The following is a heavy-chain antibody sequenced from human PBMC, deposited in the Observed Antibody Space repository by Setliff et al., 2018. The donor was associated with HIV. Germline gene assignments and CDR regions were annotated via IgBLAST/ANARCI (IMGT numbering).Heavy chain of an antibody. Sequence: TLSLTCAVYGGSFSDYYWSWIRQPPGKGLEWIGEINHSGSTNYNPSLKSRVTISVDTSKNQFSLKLSSVTAADTAVYYCARGGRSLAAQTWFDPWGQGTLVTVA. V-gene: IGHV4-34*01. CDR2: INHSGST. CDR3: ARGGRSLAAQTWFDP. J-gene: IGHJ5*02. CDR1: GGSFSDYY. D-gene: IGHD6-6*01.